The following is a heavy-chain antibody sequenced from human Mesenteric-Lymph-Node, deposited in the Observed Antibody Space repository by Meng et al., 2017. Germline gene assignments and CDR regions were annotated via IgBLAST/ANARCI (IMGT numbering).Heavy chain of an antibody. Sequence: GESLKISCAVSGFTFSSYGMSWVRQAPGKGLEWVGRIKRKTDGGTTEYAAPVKGRFTISRDDSKNTLYLQMNSLETEDTAIYYCTTDPGGRWVDYWGQGTLVTVSS. CDR2: IKRKTDGGTT. D-gene: IGHD3-10*01. J-gene: IGHJ4*02. CDR3: TTDPGGRWVDY. V-gene: IGHV3-15*01. CDR1: GFTFSSYG.